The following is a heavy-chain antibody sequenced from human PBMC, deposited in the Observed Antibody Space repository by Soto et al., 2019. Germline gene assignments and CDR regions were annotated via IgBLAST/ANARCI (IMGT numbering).Heavy chain of an antibody. CDR2: LKSKTDGETT. V-gene: IGHV3-15*07. J-gene: IGHJ4*02. CDR1: GFTFSNAW. D-gene: IGHD2-2*01. Sequence: EVQLVESGGALVKPGGSLRLSCAASGFTFSNAWMNWVRQAPGKGLEWVGRLKSKTDGETTDYAAPVKGRFAISRDDSKNTLYLQMNSLKTEDTAVYYCTTDSWDCCSSSCYPGGYFDYWGQGTLVTVSS. CDR3: TTDSWDCCSSSCYPGGYFDY.